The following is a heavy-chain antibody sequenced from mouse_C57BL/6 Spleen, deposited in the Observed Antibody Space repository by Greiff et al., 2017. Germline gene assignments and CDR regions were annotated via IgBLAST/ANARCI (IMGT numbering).Heavy chain of an antibody. V-gene: IGHV1-62-2*01. CDR2: FYPGSGSI. CDR1: GYTFTEYT. Sequence: VQLQQSGAELVTPGASVKLSCKASGYTFTEYTIHWVKQRSGQGLEWIGWFYPGSGSIKYNEKFKDKATLTADKSSSTVYMELSRLTSEDSAVYFCARHEVAYYCNYGYFDYWGQGTTLTVSS. CDR3: ARHEVAYYCNYGYFDY. J-gene: IGHJ2*01. D-gene: IGHD2-10*01.